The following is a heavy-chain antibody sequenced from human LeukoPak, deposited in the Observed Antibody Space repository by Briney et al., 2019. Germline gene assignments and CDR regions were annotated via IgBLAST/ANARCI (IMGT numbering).Heavy chain of an antibody. V-gene: IGHV1-18*01. CDR3: ARGSLVGAAPFDY. J-gene: IGHJ4*02. Sequence: AASVKVPCKASGYTFTSYGNSWVGQAPGQGLVGIGWISAYNGNTNYAQKHQGRVTMTTDTSTSTAYMELRSLRSDDTAVYYCARGSLVGAAPFDYWGQGTLVTVSS. D-gene: IGHD1-26*01. CDR2: ISAYNGNT. CDR1: GYTFTSYG.